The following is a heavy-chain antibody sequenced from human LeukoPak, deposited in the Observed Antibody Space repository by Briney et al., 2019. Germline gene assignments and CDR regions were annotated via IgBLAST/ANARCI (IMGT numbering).Heavy chain of an antibody. Sequence: SETLSLTCAVYGGSFGGYYWSWIRQPPGKGLEWIGEINHSGSTNYNPSLKSRVTISVDTSKNQFSLKLSSVTAADTAVYYCARAGWTVAGTFDYWGQGTLVTVSS. J-gene: IGHJ4*02. CDR2: INHSGST. V-gene: IGHV4-34*01. CDR1: GGSFGGYY. D-gene: IGHD6-19*01. CDR3: ARAGWTVAGTFDY.